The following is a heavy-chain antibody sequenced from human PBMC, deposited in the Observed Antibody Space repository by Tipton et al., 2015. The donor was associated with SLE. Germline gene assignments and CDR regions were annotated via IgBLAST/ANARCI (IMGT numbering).Heavy chain of an antibody. CDR1: GFTFSSYE. CDR3: ARSRRDSSGYLTLGYFDY. V-gene: IGHV3-48*03. D-gene: IGHD3-22*01. CDR2: ISSSGSTI. Sequence: SLRLSCAASGFTFSSYEMNWVRQAPGKGLEWVSYISSSGSTIYYADSVKGRFTISRDNSKNTLYLQMNSLRAEDTAVYYCARSRRDSSGYLTLGYFDYWGQGTLVTVSS. J-gene: IGHJ4*02.